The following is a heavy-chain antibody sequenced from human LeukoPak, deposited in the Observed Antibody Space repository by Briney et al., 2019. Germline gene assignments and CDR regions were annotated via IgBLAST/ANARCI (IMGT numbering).Heavy chain of an antibody. CDR1: GFTFRDYY. J-gene: IGHJ4*02. V-gene: IGHV3-11*04. CDR2: ISSSGTTT. Sequence: PGGPLRLSCAASGFTFRDYYLSWIRQAPGKGLEGVAYISSSGTTTYYADSVKGQFTLSRDNAKTSLYLQMNSLRAEDTAVYYCARDLDYWGQGTLVTVSS. CDR3: ARDLDY.